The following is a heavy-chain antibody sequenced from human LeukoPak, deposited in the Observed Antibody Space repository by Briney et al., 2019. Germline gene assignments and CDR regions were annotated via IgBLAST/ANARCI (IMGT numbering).Heavy chain of an antibody. CDR3: ARGDSSGWYPNYYYYYYMDV. Sequence: GASVKVSCKASGGTFSSYAISWVRQAPGQGLEWMGRIISIFGTANYAQKFQGRVTITTDESTSTAYMELSSLRSEDTAVYYCARGDSSGWYPNYYYYYYMDVWGKGTTVTVSS. J-gene: IGHJ6*03. V-gene: IGHV1-69*05. CDR2: IISIFGTA. D-gene: IGHD6-19*01. CDR1: GGTFSSYA.